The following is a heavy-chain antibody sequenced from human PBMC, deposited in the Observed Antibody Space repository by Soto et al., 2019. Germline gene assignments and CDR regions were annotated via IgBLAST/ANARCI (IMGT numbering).Heavy chain of an antibody. CDR3: VRGGHGSGSYLGSS. Sequence: VGSLRLSCVASGFTFTTYWMSWVRQAPGKGLQWVANIRQDGGAQYYVDSVKGRFTISRDNAKNSVYLQMDSLRVEDTAVYYCVRGGHGSGSYLGSSWGQGILVTVSS. CDR2: IRQDGGAQ. J-gene: IGHJ5*02. D-gene: IGHD3-10*01. V-gene: IGHV3-7*03. CDR1: GFTFTTYW.